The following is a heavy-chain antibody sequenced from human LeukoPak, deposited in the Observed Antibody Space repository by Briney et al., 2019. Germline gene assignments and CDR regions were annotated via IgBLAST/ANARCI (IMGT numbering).Heavy chain of an antibody. CDR2: ISPNSGGT. CDR3: APSANDLYYFDY. Sequence: ASVKVSCKTSGYTFTGYYMHWVRQAPGQGLEWMGWISPNSGGTNYAQKFQGRVTMTRDTSITTAYMELSSLRSDDTAVYYCAPSANDLYYFDYWGQGTLVTVSS. D-gene: IGHD2/OR15-2a*01. V-gene: IGHV1-2*02. CDR1: GYTFTGYY. J-gene: IGHJ4*02.